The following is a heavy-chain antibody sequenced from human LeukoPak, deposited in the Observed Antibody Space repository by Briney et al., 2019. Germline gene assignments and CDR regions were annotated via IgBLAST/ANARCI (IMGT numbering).Heavy chain of an antibody. V-gene: IGHV3-7*01. CDR1: GFTFNSNY. CDR3: ARAYTVTNYRYYFDY. Sequence: PGGSLRLSCAASGFTFNSNYMSWVRQAPGKGLEWVANIKQDGSEKYYVDSVKGRFTISRDNAKNSLYLQMNSLRAEDTAVYYCARAYTVTNYRYYFDYWGQGTLVTVSS. J-gene: IGHJ4*02. CDR2: IKQDGSEK. D-gene: IGHD4-11*01.